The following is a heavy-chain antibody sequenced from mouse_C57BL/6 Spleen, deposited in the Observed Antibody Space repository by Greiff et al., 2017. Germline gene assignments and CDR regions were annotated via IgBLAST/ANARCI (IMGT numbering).Heavy chain of an antibody. Sequence: VQLQQSGPELVKPGASVKIPCKASGYTFTDYNMDWVKQSHGKSLEWIGDINPNNGGTIYNQKFKGKATLTVDKSSSTAYMEFRSLTSEDTAVDYCARMTTTVVGEAMDYWGQGTSVTVSS. CDR3: ARMTTTVVGEAMDY. CDR2: INPNNGGT. V-gene: IGHV1-18*01. D-gene: IGHD1-1*01. J-gene: IGHJ4*01. CDR1: GYTFTDYN.